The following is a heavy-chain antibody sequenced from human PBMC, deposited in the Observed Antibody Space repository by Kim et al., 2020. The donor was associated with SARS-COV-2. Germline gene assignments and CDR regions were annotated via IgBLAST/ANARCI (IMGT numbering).Heavy chain of an antibody. V-gene: IGHV4-34*01. D-gene: IGHD3-22*01. CDR3: ARGLNYYDSSGYSSWFDP. Sequence: SETLSLTCAVYGGSFSGYYWSWIRQPPGKGLEWIGEINHSGSTNYNPSLKSRVTISVDTSKNQFSLKLSSVTAADTAVYYCARGLNYYDSSGYSSWFDPWGQGTLVTVSS. J-gene: IGHJ5*02. CDR1: GGSFSGYY. CDR2: INHSGST.